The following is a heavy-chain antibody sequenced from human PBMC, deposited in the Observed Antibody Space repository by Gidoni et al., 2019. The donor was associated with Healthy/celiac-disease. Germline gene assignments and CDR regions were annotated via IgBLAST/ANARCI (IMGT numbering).Heavy chain of an antibody. CDR3: ARAYYYYYMDV. CDR1: GFTFSSYG. V-gene: IGHV3-33*01. CDR2: RWYDGSNK. Sequence: QVQLVESGGGVVQPGRSLRLSCAASGFTFSSYGMHWVRQAPGKGLEWVAVRWYDGSNKYYADSVKGRFTISRDNSKNTLYLQMNSLRAEDTAVYYCARAYYYYYMDVWGKGTTVTVSS. J-gene: IGHJ6*03.